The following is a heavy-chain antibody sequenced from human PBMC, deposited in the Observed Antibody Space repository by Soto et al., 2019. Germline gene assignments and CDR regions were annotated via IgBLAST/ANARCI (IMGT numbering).Heavy chain of an antibody. Sequence: PSETLSLTCAVYGGSFSGYYWSWIRQPPGKGLEWIGEINHSGSTNYNPSLKSRVTISVDTSKNQFSLQLSSVTAADTAVYYCARGRNGLVLYWGQGTLVTVSS. CDR2: INHSGST. D-gene: IGHD3-9*01. CDR1: GGSFSGYY. V-gene: IGHV4-34*01. J-gene: IGHJ4*02. CDR3: ARGRNGLVLY.